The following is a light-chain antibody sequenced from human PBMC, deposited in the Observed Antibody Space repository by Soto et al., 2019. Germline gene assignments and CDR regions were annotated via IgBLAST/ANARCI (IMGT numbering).Light chain of an antibody. Sequence: EIVLTQSPGTLSLSPGERATLSCRASQTVSNTYLAWYQQKPGQPPRLLIYDASSRATGIPDRFSGSGSGTDFTLTISRLEPEDFAVYYCQHYGTSPHFGGGTKVEIK. CDR2: DAS. CDR3: QHYGTSPH. J-gene: IGKJ4*01. V-gene: IGKV3-20*01. CDR1: QTVSNTY.